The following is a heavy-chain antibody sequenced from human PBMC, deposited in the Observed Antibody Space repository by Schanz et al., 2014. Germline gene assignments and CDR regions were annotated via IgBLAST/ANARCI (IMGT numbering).Heavy chain of an antibody. V-gene: IGHV1-3*01. CDR3: ARDGVDAAAGGNY. D-gene: IGHD6-13*01. Sequence: QVQLVQSGAEVKKPGASVKVSCKASGYTFTSYGISWVRQAPGQRLEWMGWINAGTGNTEYSQKFQGRVTITRDTLASTAYMEVSSLRSEDTAVYYCARDGVDAAAGGNYWGQGTLVTVSS. CDR2: INAGTGNT. CDR1: GYTFTSYG. J-gene: IGHJ4*02.